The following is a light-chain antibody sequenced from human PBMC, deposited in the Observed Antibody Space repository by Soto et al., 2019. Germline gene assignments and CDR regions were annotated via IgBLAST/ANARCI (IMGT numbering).Light chain of an antibody. CDR2: GDS. CDR1: SSNIGAGYN. V-gene: IGLV1-40*01. J-gene: IGLJ3*02. Sequence: QSVLTQPPSVSGAPGQTVTISCTGSSSNIGAGYNVHWYQQVPGTAPKLLIYGDSNRPSGVPDRFSGSKSGTSASLAITGLQAEDEADYYCQSYDSSLSGGLFGGGTKVTVL. CDR3: QSYDSSLSGGL.